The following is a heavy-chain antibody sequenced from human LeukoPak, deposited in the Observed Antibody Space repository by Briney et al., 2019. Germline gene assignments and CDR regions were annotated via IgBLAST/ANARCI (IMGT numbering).Heavy chain of an antibody. CDR1: GYSISSGYY. V-gene: IGHV4-61*01. CDR2: IYYSGST. Sequence: SGTLSLTCTVSGYSISSGYYWGWIRQPPGKGLEWIGYIYYSGSTNYNPSLKGRVTISVDTSKNQFSLKLSSVTAADTAVYYCARMGAAAGDYFDYWGQGTLVTVSS. J-gene: IGHJ4*02. CDR3: ARMGAAAGDYFDY. D-gene: IGHD6-13*01.